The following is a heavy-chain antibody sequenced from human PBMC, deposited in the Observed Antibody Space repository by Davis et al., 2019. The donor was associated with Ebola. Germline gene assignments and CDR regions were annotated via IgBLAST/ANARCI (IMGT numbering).Heavy chain of an antibody. CDR3: AKDTSNVWFDV. Sequence: GGSLRLSCAGSGFAFGDYAMHWVRQAPGKGLEWVSTLGLSADTYYADSVKGRFTISRDNSKNTLHLQMNSLRVEDTAIYYCAKDTSNVWFDVWGQGTMVTVAS. J-gene: IGHJ3*01. CDR2: LGLSADT. D-gene: IGHD6-19*01. CDR1: GFAFGDYA. V-gene: IGHV3-23*01.